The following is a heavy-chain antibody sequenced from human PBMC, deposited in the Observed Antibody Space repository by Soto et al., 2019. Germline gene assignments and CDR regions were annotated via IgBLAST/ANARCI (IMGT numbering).Heavy chain of an antibody. CDR1: GFTFSSYG. Sequence: GGSLRLSCAASGFTFSSYGMHWVRQAPGKGLEWVAIILHDGNNKYYADSVKGRFTISRDNSKNTLYLQMNSLRTEDTAVYYCAKDQCSGGSCYFLSYWGQGTLVTVSS. J-gene: IGHJ4*02. D-gene: IGHD2-15*01. CDR2: ILHDGNNK. V-gene: IGHV3-30*19. CDR3: AKDQCSGGSCYFLSY.